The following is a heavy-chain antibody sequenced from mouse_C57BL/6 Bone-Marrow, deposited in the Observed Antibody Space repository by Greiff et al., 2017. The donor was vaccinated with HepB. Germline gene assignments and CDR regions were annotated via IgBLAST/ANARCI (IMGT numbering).Heavy chain of an antibody. CDR1: GYSFTGYY. J-gene: IGHJ3*01. CDR2: INPSTGGT. Sequence: VQLQQSGPELVKPGASVKISCKASGYSFTGYYMNWVKQSPEKSLEWIGEINPSTGGTTYNQKFKAKATLTVDKSSSTAYMQLKSLTSEDSAVYYCERMGTGTWFAYWGQGTLVTVSA. V-gene: IGHV1-42*01. CDR3: ERMGTGTWFAY. D-gene: IGHD4-1*01.